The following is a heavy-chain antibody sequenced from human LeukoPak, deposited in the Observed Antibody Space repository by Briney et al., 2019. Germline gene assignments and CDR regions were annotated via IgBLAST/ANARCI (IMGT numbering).Heavy chain of an antibody. CDR2: ISYDGSNK. V-gene: IGHV3-30*03. Sequence: PGGSLRLSCAASGFTFSSYGMHWVRQAPGKGLEWVAVISYDGSNKYYADSVKGRFTISRDNAKNSLYLQMNSLRAEDTAVYYCARVSAGDYPDYWGQGTLVTVSS. D-gene: IGHD7-27*01. J-gene: IGHJ4*02. CDR1: GFTFSSYG. CDR3: ARVSAGDYPDY.